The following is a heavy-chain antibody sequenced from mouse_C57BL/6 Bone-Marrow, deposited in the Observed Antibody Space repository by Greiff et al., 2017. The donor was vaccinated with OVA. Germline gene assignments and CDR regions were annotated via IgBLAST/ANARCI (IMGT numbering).Heavy chain of an antibody. J-gene: IGHJ1*03. CDR3: ARPLGPDWYFDV. Sequence: EVHLVESGPELVKPGASVKISCKASGYSFTGYYMHWVKQSQGNILDWIGYIYPYNGVSSYNQKFKGKATLTVDKSSSTAYMELRSLTSEDSAVYYCARPLGPDWYFDVWGTGTTVTVSS. V-gene: IGHV1-31*01. CDR1: GYSFTGYY. D-gene: IGHD4-1*01. CDR2: IYPYNGVS.